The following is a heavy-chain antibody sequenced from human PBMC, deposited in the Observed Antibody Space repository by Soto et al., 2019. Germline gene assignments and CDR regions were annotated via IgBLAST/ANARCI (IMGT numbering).Heavy chain of an antibody. Sequence: QVQLVQSGAEVKKPGASVKVSCRASGYTFTSYGISWVRQAPGQGLDWMGWISAYNGNTNYAQQLQGRVTITTDTSSSRVSMEQRGKRSAVTAVDHCAGGEFHDDCDIWGHGRMVTVS. CDR3: AGGEFHDDCDI. CDR2: ISAYNGNT. V-gene: IGHV1-18*01. CDR1: GYTFTSYG. J-gene: IGHJ3*02. D-gene: IGHD4-17*01.